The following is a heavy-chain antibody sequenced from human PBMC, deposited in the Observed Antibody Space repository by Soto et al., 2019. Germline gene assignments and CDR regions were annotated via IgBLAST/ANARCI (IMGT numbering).Heavy chain of an antibody. V-gene: IGHV4-38-2*01. D-gene: IGHD6-19*01. CDR2: IYHSGNT. CDR1: GYSISSGYY. J-gene: IGHJ4*02. CDR3: ARARIVVAGTIVDY. Sequence: LSLTCAVSGYSISSGYYCGWIRQPPGKGLEWIGSIYHSGNTYYNPSLKSRVTISVDTSKNHFSLKLSSVTAADTAVYYCARARIVVAGTIVDYWGQGTLVTVSS.